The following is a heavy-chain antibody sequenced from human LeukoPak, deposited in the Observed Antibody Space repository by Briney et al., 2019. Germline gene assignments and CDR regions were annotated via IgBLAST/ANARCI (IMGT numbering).Heavy chain of an antibody. Sequence: PGGSLRLSCAASGFTFRSYWMSWVRQAPGKGLEWVALIKQDGGEKYYLDSVKGRFTTSRDNTENSLYLQMTSLRAEDTAVYFCAVVSRDYYSNYPFHRWRQGTLVTVSS. CDR1: GFTFRSYW. J-gene: IGHJ1*01. V-gene: IGHV3-7*01. D-gene: IGHD3-3*01. CDR3: AVVSRDYYSNYPFHR. CDR2: IKQDGGEK.